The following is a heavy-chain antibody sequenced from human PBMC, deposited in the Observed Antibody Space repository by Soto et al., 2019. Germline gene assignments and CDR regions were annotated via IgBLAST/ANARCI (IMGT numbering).Heavy chain of an antibody. CDR2: IYHSGST. CDR1: GGSISSVDHY. J-gene: IGHJ5*02. D-gene: IGHD1-26*01. CDR3: ARLRWETENNWFDP. V-gene: IGHV4-30-4*01. Sequence: SETLSLTCTVSGGSISSVDHYWSWIRQPPGKGLEWMGYIYHSGSTHYNPSLNSRLTISIDTSTNRFSLNLTSVTAADTAVYFCARLRWETENNWFDPWGQGALVTVSS.